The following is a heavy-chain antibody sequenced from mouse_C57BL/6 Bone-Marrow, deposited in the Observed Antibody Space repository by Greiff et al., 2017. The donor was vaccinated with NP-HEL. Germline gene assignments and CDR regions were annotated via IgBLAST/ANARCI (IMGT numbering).Heavy chain of an antibody. V-gene: IGHV1-72*01. CDR2: IDPNSGGT. CDR3: ARRWLLRRGAMDY. Sequence: QVQLQQPGAELVKPGASVKLSCKASGYTFTSYWMHWVKQRPGRGLEWIGRIDPNSGGTKSNEKFNIKATLTVDKPSSTAYMQLSSLTSEDSAVYYCARRWLLRRGAMDYWGQGTSVTVSS. J-gene: IGHJ4*01. D-gene: IGHD2-3*01. CDR1: GYTFTSYW.